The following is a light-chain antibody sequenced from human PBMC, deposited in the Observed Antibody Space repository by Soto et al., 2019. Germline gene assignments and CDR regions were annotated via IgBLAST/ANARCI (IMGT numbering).Light chain of an antibody. CDR3: QAWDSSGGYV. J-gene: IGLJ1*01. V-gene: IGLV3-1*01. Sequence: SYELTQPPSVSVSPGQTASITCSGDKLGDKYACWYQQKPGQSPVLVIYQDSKRPSGIPERFSGSNSGNTATLTISGTQAMDEADYYCQAWDSSGGYVFGTGTKLTVL. CDR1: KLGDKY. CDR2: QDS.